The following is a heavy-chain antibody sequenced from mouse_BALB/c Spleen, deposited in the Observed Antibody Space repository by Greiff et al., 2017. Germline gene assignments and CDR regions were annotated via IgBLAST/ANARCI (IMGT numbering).Heavy chain of an antibody. CDR2: IDPENGDT. Sequence: VQLQQSGAELVRSGASVKLSCTASGFNIKDYYMHWVKQRPEQGLEWIGWIDPENGDTEYAPKFQGKATMTADTSSNTAYLQLSSLTSEDTAVYYCARRVQGPMDYWGQGTSVTVSS. CDR1: GFNIKDYY. D-gene: IGHD3-3*01. V-gene: IGHV14-4*02. J-gene: IGHJ4*01. CDR3: ARRVQGPMDY.